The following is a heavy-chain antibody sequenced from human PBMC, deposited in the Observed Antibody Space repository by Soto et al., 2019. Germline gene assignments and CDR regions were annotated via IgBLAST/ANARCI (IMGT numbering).Heavy chain of an antibody. CDR1: GFTFSNSA. V-gene: IGHV3-23*01. D-gene: IGHD1-20*01. CDR3: VKHNWNNLGWFDP. Sequence: EVQLLESGGGLVQPGASLRLSCAASGFTFSNSAMTWVRQTPGKGLEWVSTISGSNGDSTYYADSVKGRFTISRDNSKNTLYLQMNSLRAEDTAVYNCVKHNWNNLGWFDPWGQGTLVTVSS. J-gene: IGHJ5*02. CDR2: ISGSNGDST.